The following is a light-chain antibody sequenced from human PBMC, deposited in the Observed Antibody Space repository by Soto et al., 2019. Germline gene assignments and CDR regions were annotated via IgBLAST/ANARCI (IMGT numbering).Light chain of an antibody. J-gene: IGKJ4*01. CDR2: AAS. CDR1: QPVSNW. Sequence: DIQMTQSPSSVSASVGDRVTITCRASQPVSNWLAWYQQKPGKAPKLLLYAASKLQIGVPSRFSGSGSGTYFTLTISSLQPEDFATYYCLLANGFRPLTFGGGTTVEIK. V-gene: IGKV1-12*01. CDR3: LLANGFRPLT.